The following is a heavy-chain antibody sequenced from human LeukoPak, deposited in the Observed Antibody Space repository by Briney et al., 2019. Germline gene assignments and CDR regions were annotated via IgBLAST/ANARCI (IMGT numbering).Heavy chain of an antibody. CDR2: IYYSGST. D-gene: IGHD3-9*01. CDR3: ARDILTGGCDY. J-gene: IGHJ4*02. Sequence: SETLSLTCTVSGGSISSGDYYWSWIRQPPGKGLEWIGYIYYSGSTYYNPSLKSRVTISVDTSKNQFSLKLSSVTAADTAVYYCARDILTGGCDYWGQGTLVTVSS. V-gene: IGHV4-30-4*01. CDR1: GGSISSGDYY.